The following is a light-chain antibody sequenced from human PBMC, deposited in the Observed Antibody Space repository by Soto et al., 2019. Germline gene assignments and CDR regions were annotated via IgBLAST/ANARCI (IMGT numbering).Light chain of an antibody. CDR3: QQYDHLPLT. V-gene: IGKV1-33*01. CDR1: QDISSY. Sequence: DIQMTQSPSSLSASVGDRVTITCQASQDISSYLNWYQQKPGMAPKLLIYDASNLEAGVPSRFSGGGSGTDFTFTISSLQPEDIATYYCQQYDHLPLTFGGGTKVEIK. J-gene: IGKJ4*01. CDR2: DAS.